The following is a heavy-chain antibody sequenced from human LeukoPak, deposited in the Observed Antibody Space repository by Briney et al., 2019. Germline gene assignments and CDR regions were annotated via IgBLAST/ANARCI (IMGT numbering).Heavy chain of an antibody. CDR3: ARHPKYCSGGSCYFDY. CDR2: INHSGST. D-gene: IGHD2-15*01. Sequence: SETLSLTCGVYGGSFSGYYWSWIRQPPGKGLEWIGEINHSGSTNYNPSLKSRVTISVDTSKNQFSLKLSSVTAADTAVYYCARHPKYCSGGSCYFDYWGQGTLVTVSS. V-gene: IGHV4-34*01. J-gene: IGHJ4*02. CDR1: GGSFSGYY.